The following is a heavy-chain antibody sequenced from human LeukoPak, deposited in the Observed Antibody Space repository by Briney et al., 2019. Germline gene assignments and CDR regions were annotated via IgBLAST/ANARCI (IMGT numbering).Heavy chain of an antibody. CDR2: IRYDGSNK. CDR1: GFTFSSYG. V-gene: IGHV3-30*02. J-gene: IGHJ3*02. D-gene: IGHD3-3*01. Sequence: PGGSLRLSCAASGFTFSSYGMHWVRQAPGKGLEWVAFIRYDGSNKYYADSVKGRFTISRDNSKNTLYLQMNSLRAEDTAVYYCAKGRGGNYDFWNLAFDIWGQGTMVTVSS. CDR3: AKGRGGNYDFWNLAFDI.